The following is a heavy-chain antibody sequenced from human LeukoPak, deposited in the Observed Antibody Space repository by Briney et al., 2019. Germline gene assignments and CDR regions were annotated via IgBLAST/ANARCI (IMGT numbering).Heavy chain of an antibody. CDR1: GGSISSSSYY. CDR2: IYTSGST. J-gene: IGHJ5*02. V-gene: IGHV4-39*07. Sequence: SETLSLTCTVSGGSISSSSYYWGWIRQPPGKGLEWIGRIYTSGSTNYNPSLKSRVTMSVDTSKNQFSLQLNSVTPEDTAVYYCARDPALPPAPYCSSTSCYLAAAANNWFDPWGQGTLVTVSS. CDR3: ARDPALPPAPYCSSTSCYLAAAANNWFDP. D-gene: IGHD2-2*01.